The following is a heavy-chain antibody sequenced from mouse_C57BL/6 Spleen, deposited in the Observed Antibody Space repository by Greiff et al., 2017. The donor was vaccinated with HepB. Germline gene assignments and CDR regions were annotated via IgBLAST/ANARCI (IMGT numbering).Heavy chain of an antibody. CDR3: AIKPVVATDWYFDV. CDR2: IDPSDSYT. V-gene: IGHV1-50*01. CDR1: GYTFTSYW. Sequence: VQLQQPGAELVKPGASVKLSCKASGYTFTSYWMQWVKQRPGQGLEWIGEIDPSDSYTNYNQKFKGKATLTVDKSSSTAYMQLSSLTSEDSAVYYCAIKPVVATDWYFDVWGTGTTVTVSS. J-gene: IGHJ1*03. D-gene: IGHD1-1*01.